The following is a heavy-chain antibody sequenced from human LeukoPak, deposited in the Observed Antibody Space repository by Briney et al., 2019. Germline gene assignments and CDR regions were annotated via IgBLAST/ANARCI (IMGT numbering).Heavy chain of an antibody. J-gene: IGHJ6*02. Sequence: GGSLRLSCTASGFTFSSYGMHWVRQAPGKGLEWVAVISYDGSNKYYADSVKGRFTISRDNSKNTLYLQMNSLRAEDTAVYYCAKDGSHYYYYGMDVWGQGTTVTVSS. V-gene: IGHV3-30*18. CDR3: AKDGSHYYYYGMDV. CDR1: GFTFSSYG. CDR2: ISYDGSNK.